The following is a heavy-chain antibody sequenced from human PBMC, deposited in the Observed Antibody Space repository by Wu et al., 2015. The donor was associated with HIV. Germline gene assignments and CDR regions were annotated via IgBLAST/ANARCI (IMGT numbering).Heavy chain of an antibody. CDR1: GGSFKHYA. CDR2: IIPMVGIA. D-gene: IGHD1-1*01. CDR3: ATERTLAITHFDY. J-gene: IGHJ4*02. V-gene: IGHV1-69*04. Sequence: QAQLVQSGPEVKKPGSSVKVSCKTSGGSFKHYAMNWVRQAPGQGLEWMGRIIPMVGIAKYAQTFQGRLTMTAEKSTNTAYMELSSLRSDDTAVYYCATERTLAITHFDYWDQGTLVIVSS.